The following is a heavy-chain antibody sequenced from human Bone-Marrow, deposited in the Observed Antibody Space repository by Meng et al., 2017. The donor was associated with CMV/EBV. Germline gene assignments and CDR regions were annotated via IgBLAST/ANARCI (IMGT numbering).Heavy chain of an antibody. CDR3: ARDRSPYYYDSSGYLDYYYYGMDV. CDR1: GFTFSSYS. CDR2: ISSSSSYI. J-gene: IGHJ6*02. V-gene: IGHV3-21*01. D-gene: IGHD3-22*01. Sequence: GESLKISCAASGFTFSSYSMNWVRQAPGKGLEWVSSISSSSSYIYYADSVKGRFTISRDNAKNSLYLQMSSLRAEDTAVYYCARDRSPYYYDSSGYLDYYYYGMDVWGQGTTVTVSS.